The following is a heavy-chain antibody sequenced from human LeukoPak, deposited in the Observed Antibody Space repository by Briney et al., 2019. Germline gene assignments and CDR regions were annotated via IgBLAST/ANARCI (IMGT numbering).Heavy chain of an antibody. V-gene: IGHV4-59*08. CDR3: AGHHPRNTVDF. J-gene: IGHJ4*02. D-gene: IGHD2/OR15-2a*01. Sequence: NPSETLPLTCAVYGGSFSGYYWSWIRQPPGKGLEWIAYISDIGSINYNPSLKSRVTISLDTSKNQFSLKLSSVTAADTAVYYCAGHHPRNTVDFWGQGTLVTVSS. CDR2: ISDIGSI. CDR1: GGSFSGYY.